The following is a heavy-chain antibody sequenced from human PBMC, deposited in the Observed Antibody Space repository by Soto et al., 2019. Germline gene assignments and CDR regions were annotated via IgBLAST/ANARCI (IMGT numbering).Heavy chain of an antibody. Sequence: SQTLSLPCTVSGGSIHSYYWSWIRQPPGKGLEWIGYINYRGSTNYSPSLKRRVTISVDTSKNQFSLRLSSVTAADTAVYFCARHSNYVPFDYWGLGTLVTVSS. CDR2: INYRGST. V-gene: IGHV4-59*08. J-gene: IGHJ4*02. CDR1: GGSIHSYY. CDR3: ARHSNYVPFDY. D-gene: IGHD3-16*01.